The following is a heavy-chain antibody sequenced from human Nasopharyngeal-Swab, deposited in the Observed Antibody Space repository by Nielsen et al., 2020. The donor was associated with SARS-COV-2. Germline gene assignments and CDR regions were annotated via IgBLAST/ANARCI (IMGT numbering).Heavy chain of an antibody. D-gene: IGHD3-3*01. CDR3: ARDPAFDSDFWSAYYPIGHYYYMDV. V-gene: IGHV1-69*06. CDR2: IIPMFNSA. J-gene: IGHJ6*03. Sequence: WVGQAPGQGCEWLRVIIPMFNSATYPQTFQGRITITADKSSSTAYMELSSLRSEDTAVYYCARDPAFDSDFWSAYYPIGHYYYMDVWGKGTTVTVSS.